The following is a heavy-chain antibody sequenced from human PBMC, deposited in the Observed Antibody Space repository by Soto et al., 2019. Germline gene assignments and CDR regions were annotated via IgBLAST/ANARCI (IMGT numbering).Heavy chain of an antibody. J-gene: IGHJ6*02. CDR1: GFTFSSYW. V-gene: IGHV3-7*03. CDR2: IKQDGSEK. Sequence: GGSLRLSCSASGFTFSSYWMSWVRQAPGKGLEWVANIKQDGSEKYYVDSVKGRFTISRDNAKNSLYLQMNSLRAEDTAVYYCAREGGYYYGSGSSYGMDVSGQGPRVTVSS. D-gene: IGHD3-10*01. CDR3: AREGGYYYGSGSSYGMDV.